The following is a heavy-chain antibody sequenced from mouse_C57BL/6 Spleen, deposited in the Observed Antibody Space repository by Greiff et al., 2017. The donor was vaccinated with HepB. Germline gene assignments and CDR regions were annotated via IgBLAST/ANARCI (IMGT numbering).Heavy chain of an antibody. V-gene: IGHV5-4*01. CDR2: ISDGGSYT. CDR3: AREGYGSSFTGWFAY. D-gene: IGHD1-1*01. CDR1: GFTLSSYA. Sequence: EVQLVESGGGLVKPGGSLKLSCAASGFTLSSYAMSWVRQTPEKRLEWVATISDGGSYTYYPDNVKGRFTISRDNAKNNLYLQMSHLKSEDTAMYYCAREGYGSSFTGWFAYWGQGTLVTVSA. J-gene: IGHJ3*01.